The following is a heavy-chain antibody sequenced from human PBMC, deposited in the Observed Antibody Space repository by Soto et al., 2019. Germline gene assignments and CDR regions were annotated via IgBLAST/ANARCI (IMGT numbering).Heavy chain of an antibody. Sequence: GSLIHCCAASGLTCSSDSMNWVRQAPGKGLEWVSYISSSSSTIYYADSVKGRFTISRDNAKNSLYLQMNSLRDEDTAVYYCARDQWITTDWYFDLWGRGTLVTVSS. J-gene: IGHJ2*01. D-gene: IGHD3-22*01. CDR3: ARDQWITTDWYFDL. CDR2: ISSSSSTI. CDR1: GLTCSSDS. V-gene: IGHV3-48*02.